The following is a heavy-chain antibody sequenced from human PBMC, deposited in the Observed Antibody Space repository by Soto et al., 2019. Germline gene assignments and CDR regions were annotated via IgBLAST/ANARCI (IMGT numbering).Heavy chain of an antibody. CDR3: ARGKNSYGHTNYYCMDV. D-gene: IGHD5-18*01. J-gene: IGHJ6*02. V-gene: IGHV1-69*01. CDR2: IIPIFGTA. Sequence: QVQLVQSGAEVKKPGSSVKVSCKASGGTFSSYAISWVRQAPGQGLEWMGGIIPIFGTANYAQKFQGRVTITADESTSTAYMELSSLRSEDTAVYYCARGKNSYGHTNYYCMDVWGQGTTVTVSS. CDR1: GGTFSSYA.